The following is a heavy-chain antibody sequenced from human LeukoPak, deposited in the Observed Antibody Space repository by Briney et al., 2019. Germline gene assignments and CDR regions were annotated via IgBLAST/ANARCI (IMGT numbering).Heavy chain of an antibody. CDR3: AREEFNYYDSSGYFVY. Sequence: GGSLRLSCAASGFTVSSNYMSWVRQAPGKGLEWVSVIYSGGSTYYADSVKGRFTISRDNSKNTLYLQMNSLRAEDTAVYYCAREEFNYYDSSGYFVYWGQGTLVTASS. D-gene: IGHD3-22*01. CDR2: IYSGGST. J-gene: IGHJ4*02. CDR1: GFTVSSNY. V-gene: IGHV3-66*01.